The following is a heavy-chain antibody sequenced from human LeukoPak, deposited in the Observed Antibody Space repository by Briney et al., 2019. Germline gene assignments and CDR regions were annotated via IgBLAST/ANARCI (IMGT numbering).Heavy chain of an antibody. J-gene: IGHJ4*02. CDR3: ARSRGTYYYDSSGYCLDY. CDR2: IIPIFGTA. Sequence: SVKVSCKASGGTFSSYAISWVRQAPGQGLEWMGGIIPIFGTANYAQKFQGRVTITTDESTSTAYMELSSLRSEDTAVYYCARSRGTYYYDSSGYCLDYWGQGTLVTVSS. V-gene: IGHV1-69*05. CDR1: GGTFSSYA. D-gene: IGHD3-22*01.